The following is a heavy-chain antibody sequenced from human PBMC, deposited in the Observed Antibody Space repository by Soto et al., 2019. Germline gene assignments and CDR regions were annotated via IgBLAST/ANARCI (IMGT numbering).Heavy chain of an antibody. Sequence: GGSPGPSCATSGFAYSIDLRNWGSKDQRKGLEWVGRIKSKTDGGTTDYAEPVKGRFAISRDDSNNMVYLQMNSLKIEDTAVYYCTTDSYSTIIIVRFDYWGHGTLVTVSS. V-gene: IGHV3-15*07. CDR1: GFAYSIDL. J-gene: IGHJ4*01. D-gene: IGHD3-22*01. CDR2: IKSKTDGGTT. CDR3: TTDSYSTIIIVRFDY.